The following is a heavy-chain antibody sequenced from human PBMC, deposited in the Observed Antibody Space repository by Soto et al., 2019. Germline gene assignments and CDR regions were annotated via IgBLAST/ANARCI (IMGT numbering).Heavy chain of an antibody. D-gene: IGHD2-15*01. Sequence: PGGSLRLSCAASGFTVSSNYMSWVRQAPGKGLEWVSVIYSGGSTYYADSMKGRFTISRDNSKNTLYLQMNSLRAEDTAVYYCARGMVALLRAYYYGMDVWGQGTMVTVSS. J-gene: IGHJ6*02. CDR3: ARGMVALLRAYYYGMDV. V-gene: IGHV3-53*01. CDR1: GFTVSSNY. CDR2: IYSGGST.